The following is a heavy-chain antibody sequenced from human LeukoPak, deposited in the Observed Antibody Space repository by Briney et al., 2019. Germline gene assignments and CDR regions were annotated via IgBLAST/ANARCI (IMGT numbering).Heavy chain of an antibody. J-gene: IGHJ4*02. CDR1: GYTFANHA. V-gene: IGHV1-2*06. CDR2: INPNSGGT. CDR3: ARSMVRELGSDY. Sequence: GASVKVSCKASGYTFANHAIHWVRQAPGQGLEWMGRINPNSGGTNYAQKFQGRVTMTRDTSISTAYMELSRLRSDDTAVYYCARSMVRELGSDYWGQGTLVTVSS. D-gene: IGHD3-10*01.